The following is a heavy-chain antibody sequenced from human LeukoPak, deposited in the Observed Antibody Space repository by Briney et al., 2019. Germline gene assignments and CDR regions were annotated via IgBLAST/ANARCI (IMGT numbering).Heavy chain of an antibody. CDR3: AKHSGYSSSWLGY. Sequence: SETLSLTCTVSGGSISSSSSYWAWIRQPPGKGLEWIGSVYDSGSTYFNPSLKSRVTISVDTSRNQFSLNLSSVTAADTAVYFCAKHSGYSSSWLGYWGQGTLVTVSS. J-gene: IGHJ4*02. CDR1: GGSISSSSSY. CDR2: VYDSGST. D-gene: IGHD6-13*01. V-gene: IGHV4-39*01.